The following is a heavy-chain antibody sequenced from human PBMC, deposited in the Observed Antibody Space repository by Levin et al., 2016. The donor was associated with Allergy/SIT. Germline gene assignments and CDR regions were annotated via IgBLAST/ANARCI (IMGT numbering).Heavy chain of an antibody. J-gene: IGHJ6*03. CDR2: ISAYNGNT. Sequence: WVRQAPGQGLEWMGWISAYNGNTNYAQKLQGRVTMTTDTSTSTAYMELRSLRSDDTAVYYCAREVRGYSYGYYYYYMDVWGKGTTVTVSS. CDR3: AREVRGYSYGYYYYYMDV. D-gene: IGHD5-18*01. V-gene: IGHV1-18*01.